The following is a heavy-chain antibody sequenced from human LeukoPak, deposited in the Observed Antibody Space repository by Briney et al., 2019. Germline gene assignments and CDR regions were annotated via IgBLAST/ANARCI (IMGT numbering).Heavy chain of an antibody. CDR3: ARVQGYCSGGSCYHYYFDY. CDR2: ISAYNGNT. Sequence: ASVKVSCKASGYTFTSYGISWVRQAPGQGLEWMGWISAYNGNTNYAQKLQGRVTMTTDTSTSTAYMELRSLRSDDTAVYYCARVQGYCSGGSCYHYYFDYWGQVTLVTVSS. J-gene: IGHJ4*02. D-gene: IGHD2-15*01. CDR1: GYTFTSYG. V-gene: IGHV1-18*01.